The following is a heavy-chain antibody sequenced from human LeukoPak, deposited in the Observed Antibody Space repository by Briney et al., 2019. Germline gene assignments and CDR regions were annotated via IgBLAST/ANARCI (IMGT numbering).Heavy chain of an antibody. J-gene: IGHJ6*02. D-gene: IGHD2-2*02. Sequence: GGSLRLSCAASGFTFSSYAMHWVRQAPGKGLEWVAVISYDGSNKYYADSVKGRFTTSRDNSKNTLYLQMNSLRAEDTAVYYCARRYCSSTSCYIVGFRYYYYGMDVWGQGTTVTVSS. V-gene: IGHV3-30*04. CDR3: ARRYCSSTSCYIVGFRYYYYGMDV. CDR2: ISYDGSNK. CDR1: GFTFSSYA.